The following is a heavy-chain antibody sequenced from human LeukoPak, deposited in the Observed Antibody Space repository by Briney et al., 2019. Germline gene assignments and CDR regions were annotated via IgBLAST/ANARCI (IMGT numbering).Heavy chain of an antibody. CDR3: ARRWLQFDYFDY. Sequence: SVRVSCKASGGTFSSYAISWVRQAPGQGLEWMGGIIPIFGTANYAQKFQGRVTITADESTSTAYMELSSLRSEDTAVYYCARRWLQFDYFDYWGQGTLVTVSS. V-gene: IGHV1-69*13. CDR1: GGTFSSYA. CDR2: IIPIFGTA. D-gene: IGHD5-24*01. J-gene: IGHJ4*02.